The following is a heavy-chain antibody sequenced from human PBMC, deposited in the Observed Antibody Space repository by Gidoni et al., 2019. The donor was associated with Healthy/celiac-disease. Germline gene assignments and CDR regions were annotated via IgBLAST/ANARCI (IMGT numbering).Heavy chain of an antibody. J-gene: IGHJ3*02. CDR2: IYYSGST. CDR3: ARESGNSDAFDI. V-gene: IGHV4-39*07. CDR1: GGSMRSSSYY. D-gene: IGHD4-4*01. Sequence: QLQLQESGPGLVKPSATLSLTCPVSGGSMRSSSYYWGWVRQPPGKGLAWIGSIYYSGSTYYNPSLKSRVTISVDTSKNQFSLKLSSVTAADTAVYYCARESGNSDAFDIWGQGTMVTVSS.